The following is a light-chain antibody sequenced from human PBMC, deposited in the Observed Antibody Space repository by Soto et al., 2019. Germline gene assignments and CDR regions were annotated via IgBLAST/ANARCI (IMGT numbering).Light chain of an antibody. CDR3: QQYNNWPLWT. CDR2: GAS. CDR1: QSVSSK. J-gene: IGKJ1*01. Sequence: EIVMTQSPATLSVSPGERATLSCRASQSVSSKLAWYQQKPGQAPRLLIYGASTRATGIPARFSGSGSGTEFTLTISSLQYEDFAVYYCQQYNNWPLWTFGQGTKVEIK. V-gene: IGKV3-15*01.